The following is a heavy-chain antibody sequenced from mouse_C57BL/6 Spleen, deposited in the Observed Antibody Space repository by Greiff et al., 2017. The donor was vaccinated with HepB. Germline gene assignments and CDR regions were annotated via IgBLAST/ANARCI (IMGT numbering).Heavy chain of an antibody. V-gene: IGHV1-50*01. Sequence: QVQLQQPGAELVKPGASVKLSCKASGYTFTSYWMQWVKQRPGQGLEWIGEIDPSDSYTNYNQKFKGKATLTVDTSSSTAYMQLSSLTAEDAAVYYCARGSRGAYGGQGTLVTVSA. CDR2: IDPSDSYT. J-gene: IGHJ3*01. CDR1: GYTFTSYW. CDR3: ARGSRGAY.